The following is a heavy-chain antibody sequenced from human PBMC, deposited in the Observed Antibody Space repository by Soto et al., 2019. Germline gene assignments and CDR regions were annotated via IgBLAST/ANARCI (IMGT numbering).Heavy chain of an antibody. D-gene: IGHD1-26*01. Sequence: ASVKVSCKASGGTFSSYGISWVRQAPGQGLEWMGWISAYNDNTNYAQKLQGRVTMTTDTSTSTAYMELRSLRSDDTAVYFCARDQLGATGDYWGQGTLVTVSS. CDR3: ARDQLGATGDY. J-gene: IGHJ4*02. CDR2: ISAYNDNT. V-gene: IGHV1-18*01. CDR1: GGTFSSYG.